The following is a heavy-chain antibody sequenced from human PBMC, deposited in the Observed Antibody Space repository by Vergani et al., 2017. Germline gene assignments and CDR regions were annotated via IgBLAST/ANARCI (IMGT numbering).Heavy chain of an antibody. V-gene: IGHV3-21*01. J-gene: IGHJ6*02. CDR2: ISSSSSYI. D-gene: IGHD3-3*01. CDR3: AREGYDFWSGYPDV. Sequence: EVQLVESGGGLVKPVGSLRLSCAASGFTFSSYSMNWVRQAPGKGLEWVSSISSSSSYIYYADSVKGRFTISRDTAKNSLYLQMNSLRAEDTAVYYCAREGYDFWSGYPDVWGQGTTVTVSS. CDR1: GFTFSSYS.